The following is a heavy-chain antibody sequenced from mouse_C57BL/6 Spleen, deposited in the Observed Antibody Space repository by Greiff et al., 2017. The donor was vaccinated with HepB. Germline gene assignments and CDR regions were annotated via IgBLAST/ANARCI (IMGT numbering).Heavy chain of an antibody. CDR1: GYSITSGYY. Sequence: VQLQQSGPGLVKPSQSLSLTCSVTGYSITSGYYWNWIRQFPGNKLEWMGYISYDGSNNYNPSLKNRISITRDTSKNQFFLKLNSVTTEDTATYYCARPRDYVSAWFAYWGQGTLVTVSA. J-gene: IGHJ3*01. V-gene: IGHV3-6*01. CDR2: ISYDGSN. D-gene: IGHD2-4*01. CDR3: ARPRDYVSAWFAY.